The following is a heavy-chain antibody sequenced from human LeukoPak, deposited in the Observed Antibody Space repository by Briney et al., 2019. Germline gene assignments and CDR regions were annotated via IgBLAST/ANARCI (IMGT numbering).Heavy chain of an antibody. Sequence: PGGSLRLSCAASGFTFSSYAMSWVRQAPGKGLEWVSYISSSGSTIYYADSVKGRFTISRGNAKNSLYLQMNSLRAEDTAVYYCARTDYYDSDWGQGTLVTVSS. J-gene: IGHJ4*02. CDR2: ISSSGSTI. CDR1: GFTFSSYA. CDR3: ARTDYYDSD. D-gene: IGHD3-22*01. V-gene: IGHV3-48*03.